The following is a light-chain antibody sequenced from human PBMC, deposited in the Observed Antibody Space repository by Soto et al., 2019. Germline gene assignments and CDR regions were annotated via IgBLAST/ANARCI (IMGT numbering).Light chain of an antibody. CDR2: DAS. CDR1: QSVSSY. J-gene: IGKJ1*01. V-gene: IGKV3-11*01. Sequence: EIVLTQSPATLSLSPGERATLSCRASQSVSSYLAWYQQKPGQAPRLLIYDASNRATGIPARFSGSGSGTDFTLTISGLQPEDFATYYCLQHNNYPWTFGQGTRVEIK. CDR3: LQHNNYPWT.